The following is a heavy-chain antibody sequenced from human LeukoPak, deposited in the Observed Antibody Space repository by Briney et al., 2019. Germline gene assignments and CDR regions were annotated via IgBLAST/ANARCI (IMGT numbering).Heavy chain of an antibody. CDR3: ARGLVTHVGLWNY. D-gene: IGHD2-21*02. V-gene: IGHV4-34*01. CDR1: GGSFSGYY. J-gene: IGHJ4*02. CDR2: INHSGIT. Sequence: SETLSLTCAVYGGSFSGYYWTWIRQPPGKGLEWLGEINHSGITNYNPSLKSRVTISLDMSKNQFSLKLSSVTAADTAVYYCARGLVTHVGLWNYWGQGTLVTVSS.